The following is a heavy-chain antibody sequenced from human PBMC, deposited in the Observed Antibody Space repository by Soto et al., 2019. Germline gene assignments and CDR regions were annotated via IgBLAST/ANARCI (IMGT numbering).Heavy chain of an antibody. CDR1: GGSFSGYY. Sequence: PSETLSLTCAVYGGSFSGYYWSWIRQPPGKGLEWIGEINHSGSTNYNPSLKSRVTISVDTSKNQFSLKLSSVTAADTAVYYCARGHFTMVRGVITGDYYYYGMDVWGQGTTVTVSS. CDR3: ARGHFTMVRGVITGDYYYYGMDV. D-gene: IGHD3-10*01. J-gene: IGHJ6*02. CDR2: INHSGST. V-gene: IGHV4-34*01.